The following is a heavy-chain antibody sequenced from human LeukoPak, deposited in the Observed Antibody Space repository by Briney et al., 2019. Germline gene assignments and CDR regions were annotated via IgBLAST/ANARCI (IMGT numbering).Heavy chain of an antibody. D-gene: IGHD3-10*01. CDR2: ISGSGGST. J-gene: IGHJ4*02. Sequence: GGSLRLSCVASGFTFSSYAMSWVRQTPGKGLEWVSAISGSGGSTYYADSVKGRFTISRDNSKNTLFLQMNSLRAEDTAVYYCARDWFFFDWGQGTLVTVSS. V-gene: IGHV3-23*01. CDR3: ARDWFFFD. CDR1: GFTFSSYA.